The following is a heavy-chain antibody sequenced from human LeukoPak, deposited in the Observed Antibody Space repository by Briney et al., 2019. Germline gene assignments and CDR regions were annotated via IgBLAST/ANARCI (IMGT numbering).Heavy chain of an antibody. CDR3: ARDLKGFVDTAMVY. CDR1: GYTFTSYG. D-gene: IGHD5-18*01. J-gene: IGHJ4*02. CDR2: ISAYNGNT. V-gene: IGHV1-18*01. Sequence: ASVKVSCKASGYTFTSYGISWVRQAPGQGLEWMGWISAYNGNTNYAQKLQGRVTMTTDTSTSTAYMELRSLRSDDTAVYYCARDLKGFVDTAMVYWGQGTLVTVSS.